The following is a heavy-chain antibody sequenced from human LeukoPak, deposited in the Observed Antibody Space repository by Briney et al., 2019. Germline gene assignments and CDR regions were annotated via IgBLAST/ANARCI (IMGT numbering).Heavy chain of an antibody. CDR3: ARGQRDNSNWRLYDY. Sequence: SEILSLTCAIYGESFSGYFWTWIRQPPGKGLEWIGEINHSGSTNYNPSLKSRVTISVDASRNQFSLKLNSLTAADTALYYCARGQRDNSNWRLYDYWGQGTLVTVSS. J-gene: IGHJ4*02. CDR1: GESFSGYF. CDR2: INHSGST. D-gene: IGHD6-13*01. V-gene: IGHV4-34*01.